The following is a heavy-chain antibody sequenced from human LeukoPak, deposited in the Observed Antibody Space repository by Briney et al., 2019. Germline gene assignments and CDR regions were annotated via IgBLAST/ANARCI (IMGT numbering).Heavy chain of an antibody. J-gene: IGHJ5*02. CDR2: INPNTGGT. V-gene: IGHV1-2*02. CDR1: GYTFTNYY. CDR3: GRGNKSFDP. Sequence: GASVKVSCKAYGYTFTNYYAHWVRQAPGQGLEWMGWINPNTGGTNYAQKFQGRVTMTKDTSTNAAYMELNKLTSDDTAVYYCGRGNKSFDPWGQGTLVTVSS.